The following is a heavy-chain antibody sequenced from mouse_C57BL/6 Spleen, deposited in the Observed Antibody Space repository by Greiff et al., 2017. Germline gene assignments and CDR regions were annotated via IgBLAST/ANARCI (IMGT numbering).Heavy chain of an antibody. D-gene: IGHD2-12*01. CDR1: GYTFTSYW. Sequence: QVQLQQPGAELVRPGSSVKLSCKASGYTFTSYWLHWVKQRPIQGLEWIGNIDPSDSETHSNQKFKDKATLTVDKSSSPAYMQLSSLTSEDSAVYYSARWNYMMDYWGQGTSVTVSS. V-gene: IGHV1-52*01. J-gene: IGHJ4*01. CDR2: IDPSDSET. CDR3: ARWNYMMDY.